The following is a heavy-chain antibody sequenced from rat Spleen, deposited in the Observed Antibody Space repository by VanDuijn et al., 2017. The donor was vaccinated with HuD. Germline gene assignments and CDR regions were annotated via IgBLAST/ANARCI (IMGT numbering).Heavy chain of an antibody. CDR3: ARLGADY. D-gene: IGHD5-1*01. V-gene: IGHV2-6*01. J-gene: IGHJ4*01. CDR1: GFSLTSYT. Sequence: QVQLKESGPGLVQPSQTLSLTCTVSGFSLTSYTVSWVRQPPGKGLEWIAAISSGGSTYYNSALKSRLSISRDTSKSQVFLKMNSLQTEDTAMYFCARLGADYWGQGASVTVSS. CDR2: ISSGGST.